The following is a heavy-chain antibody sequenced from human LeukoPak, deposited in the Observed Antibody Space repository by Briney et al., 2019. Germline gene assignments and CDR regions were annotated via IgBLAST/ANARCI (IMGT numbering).Heavy chain of an antibody. CDR3: GIINWNYVERHFDI. CDR1: GYAFTGYY. D-gene: IGHD1-7*01. V-gene: IGHV1-2*02. CDR2: INPNSGGT. J-gene: IGHJ3*02. Sequence: ASVKVSCKASGYAFTGYYMHWVRQAPGHGLEWMGWINPNSGGTNSAQKFQGRVTMTRDTSISTAYMELSRLRSDDTAVYYCGIINWNYVERHFDIWGQGTMVTVSS.